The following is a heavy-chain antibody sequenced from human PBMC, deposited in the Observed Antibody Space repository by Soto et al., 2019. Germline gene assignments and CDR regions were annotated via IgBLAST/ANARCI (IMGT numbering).Heavy chain of an antibody. CDR2: SYWDADK. CDR3: AHRLSETLRFWEGLRGRPFDY. J-gene: IGHJ4*02. V-gene: IGHV2-5*02. D-gene: IGHD3-3*01. CDR1: GFSLSTSGVG. Sequence: QITLKESGTTLAKPTQPLTLTCTFSGFSLSTSGVGVGWIRQPPGKALEWLALSYWDADKRYSPSLKSSLTCTKDSSKSLVVRTMTNMDPVDPTTSYCAHRLSETLRFWEGLRGRPFDYWGEGTLVAVSS.